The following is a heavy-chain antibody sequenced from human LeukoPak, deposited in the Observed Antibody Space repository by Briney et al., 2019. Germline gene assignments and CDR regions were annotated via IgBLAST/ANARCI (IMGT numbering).Heavy chain of an antibody. CDR2: IYPDDSDD. D-gene: IGHD1-7*01. CDR3: ARMQNFGGGYFDY. CDR1: GYNFPTYR. J-gene: IGHJ4*02. Sequence: GESLKISCKGSGYNFPTYRIGWVRQMPGKGLEWMGIIYPDDSDDRYSPSFQGQVTISADKSISTAYLQWSSLKAADSAIYFCARMQNFGGGYFDYWGQGTLVTVSS. V-gene: IGHV5-51*01.